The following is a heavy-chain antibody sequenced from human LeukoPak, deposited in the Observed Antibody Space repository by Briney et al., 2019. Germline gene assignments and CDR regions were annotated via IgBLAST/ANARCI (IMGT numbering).Heavy chain of an antibody. CDR3: ARDRYDFWSGYYLYYYYGMDV. V-gene: IGHV3-11*01. J-gene: IGHJ6*02. Sequence: GGSLRLSCAASGFTFSDYYMSWIRQAPGKGLEWVSYISSSGGTIYYADSVKGRFTISRDNAKNSLYLQMNSLRAEDTAVYYCARDRYDFWSGYYLYYYYGMDVWGQGTTVTVSS. CDR2: ISSSGGTI. CDR1: GFTFSDYY. D-gene: IGHD3-3*01.